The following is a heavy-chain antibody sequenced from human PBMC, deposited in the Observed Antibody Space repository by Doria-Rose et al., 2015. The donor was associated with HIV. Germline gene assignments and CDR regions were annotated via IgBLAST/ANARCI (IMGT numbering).Heavy chain of an antibody. V-gene: IGHV3-21*01. J-gene: IGHJ4*02. CDR1: GFTFSSHR. Sequence: VQLVQSGRGLVRPGGSLRLSCATSGFTFSSHRINWVRQASGQGLEWVSSISSTNAYINYADSVRGRFTISRDNARNSLYLQMDSLRAEDTAIYYCATGVTLDYWGQGTLVTVSS. D-gene: IGHD3-10*01. CDR2: ISSTNAYI. CDR3: ATGVTLDY.